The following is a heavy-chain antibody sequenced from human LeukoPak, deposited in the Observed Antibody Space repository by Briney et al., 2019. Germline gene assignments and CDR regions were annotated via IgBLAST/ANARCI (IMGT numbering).Heavy chain of an antibody. J-gene: IGHJ3*02. D-gene: IGHD3-22*01. CDR3: ARDFSTMIIVGNSFDI. CDR1: GFTFSSYG. V-gene: IGHV3-33*08. Sequence: PGRSLRLSCAASGFTFSSYGMHWVRQAPGKGLEWVTVIWYDGSNKYYADSVKGRFTISRDNSKNTLYLQMNSLRADDTAVYYCARDFSTMIIVGNSFDIWGQGTMVTVSS. CDR2: IWYDGSNK.